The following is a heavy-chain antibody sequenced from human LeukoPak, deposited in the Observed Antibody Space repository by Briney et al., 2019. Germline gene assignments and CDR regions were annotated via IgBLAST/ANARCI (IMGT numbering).Heavy chain of an antibody. J-gene: IGHJ5*01. CDR3: ARGYGSGIFYS. V-gene: IGHV3-48*03. Sequence: GGSLRLSCAVSGLPFGSHDMSWVRQAPGKGLEWVSYIGLSSTTIYYADSVKGRFTISRDNAKNPVYLQMNSLRVEDTAIYYCARGYGSGIFYSWGQGALVTVSS. CDR2: IGLSSTTI. D-gene: IGHD3-10*01. CDR1: GLPFGSHD.